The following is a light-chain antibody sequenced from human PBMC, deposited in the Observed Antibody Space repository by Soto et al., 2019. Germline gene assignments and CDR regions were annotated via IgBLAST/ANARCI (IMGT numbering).Light chain of an antibody. CDR2: STS. CDR1: TGTVTSAFY. V-gene: IGLV7-43*01. J-gene: IGLJ2*01. Sequence: QAVVTQEPSLTVSPGGTVTLTCASSTGTVTSAFYPNWFQQKPGQAPRSLIYSTSNKQSWTPARFSGSLLGGKAALTLSGVQPEDEADYYCLLYYGGPQGVFGGWTKLTV. CDR3: LLYYGGPQGV.